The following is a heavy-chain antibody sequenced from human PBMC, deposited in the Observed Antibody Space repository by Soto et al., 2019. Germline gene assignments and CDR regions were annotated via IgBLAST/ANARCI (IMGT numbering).Heavy chain of an antibody. CDR2: IYYSGST. J-gene: IGHJ4*02. CDR3: ARHGGVVVATHFDY. V-gene: IGHV4-59*08. D-gene: IGHD1-26*01. CDR1: GGSISSYY. Sequence: SETLSLTCTVSGGSISSYYWSWIRQPPGKGLEWIVDIYYSGSTNYNPSLKSRVTISVDTSKNQFSLKLSSVTAADTAVYYCARHGGVVVATHFDYWGQGTLVTVSS.